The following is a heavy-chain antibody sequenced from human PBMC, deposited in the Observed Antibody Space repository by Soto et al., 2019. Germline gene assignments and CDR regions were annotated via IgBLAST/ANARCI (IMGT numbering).Heavy chain of an antibody. CDR1: GFTFSSYG. CDR2: IWYDGSNK. Sequence: QVQLVESGGGVVQPGRSLRLSCAASGFTFSSYGMHWVRQAPGKGLEWVAVIWYDGSNKYYADSVKGRFTISRDNSKNTLYLQMNSLRVEDTAVYYCARDDYGMDVWGQGTTVTVSS. V-gene: IGHV3-33*01. J-gene: IGHJ6*02. CDR3: ARDDYGMDV.